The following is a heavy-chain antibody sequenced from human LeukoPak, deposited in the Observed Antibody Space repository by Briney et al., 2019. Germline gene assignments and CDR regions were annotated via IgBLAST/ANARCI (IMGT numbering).Heavy chain of an antibody. D-gene: IGHD6-19*01. CDR3: ARDKDLGAVAGTFDY. J-gene: IGHJ4*02. CDR2: ISAYNGHT. Sequence: GASVKVSCKASGYTFSTYGISWVRQAPGQGLEWMGWISAYNGHTNYAQKFQGRVTMTTDTSTSTAYMELTSLTSDDTAFYYCARDKDLGAVAGTFDYWGQGTLVTVSS. CDR1: GYTFSTYG. V-gene: IGHV1-18*01.